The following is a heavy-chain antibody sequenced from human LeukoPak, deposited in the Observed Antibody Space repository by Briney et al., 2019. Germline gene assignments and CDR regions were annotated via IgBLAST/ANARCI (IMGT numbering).Heavy chain of an antibody. J-gene: IGHJ4*02. Sequence: GGSLRLSCTGSGFTSSSYWMSWVRQAPGKGLEWVANIQQGGSAKYYMDSVKGRFTISRDDAKSSLYLQMNSLRAEDTAVYFCARIRGDGSTFEYWGQGTLVTVSS. CDR3: ARIRGDGSTFEY. CDR1: GFTSSSYW. V-gene: IGHV3-7*01. D-gene: IGHD5-24*01. CDR2: IQQGGSAK.